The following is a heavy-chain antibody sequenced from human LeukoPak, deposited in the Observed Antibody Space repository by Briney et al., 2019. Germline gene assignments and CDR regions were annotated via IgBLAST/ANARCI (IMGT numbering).Heavy chain of an antibody. CDR3: ATWGYLEPTGTTGLAYDY. CDR1: GYTFTAYG. D-gene: IGHD1-1*01. J-gene: IGHJ4*02. V-gene: IGHV1-18*01. CDR2: TSAYNGKT. Sequence: ASVKVSCKASGYTFTAYGISWVRQAPGQGPEWMGWTSAYNGKTNYAQKFQGRVTMTEDTSTDTAYMELSSLRSEDTAVYYCATWGYLEPTGTTGLAYDYWGQGTLVTVSS.